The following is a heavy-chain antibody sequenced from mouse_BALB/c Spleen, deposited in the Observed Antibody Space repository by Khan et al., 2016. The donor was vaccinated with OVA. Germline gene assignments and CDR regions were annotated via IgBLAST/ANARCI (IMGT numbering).Heavy chain of an antibody. V-gene: IGHV2-9*02. CDR3: ATIFYDKRYYAMDY. CDR2: IWAGGST. J-gene: IGHJ4*01. Sequence: VQLQESGPGLVAPSQSLSITCTVSGFSLTNYGVNWVRQPPGKGLEWLGVIWAGGSTNYNSALMSRLSISKDKSKSQVFLKMNSLQTDDTAMYYCATIFYDKRYYAMDYWGQGTSVTVSS. CDR1: GFSLTNYG. D-gene: IGHD2-4*01.